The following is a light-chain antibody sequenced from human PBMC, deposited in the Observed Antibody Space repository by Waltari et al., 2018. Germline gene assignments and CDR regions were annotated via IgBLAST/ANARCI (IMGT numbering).Light chain of an antibody. J-gene: IGLJ3*02. CDR3: AAWDDRLGGVV. CDR2: NDD. CDR1: RFNLGSRT. V-gene: IGLV1-44*01. Sequence: QSVLTQPPSASGTPGQRVTISCSGSRFNLGSRTVNLYLHLPGTAPKLLIYNDDERPSGVPDRFSASKSDTSASLGINGLQSEDEADYYCAAWDDRLGGVVFGGGTKLTVL.